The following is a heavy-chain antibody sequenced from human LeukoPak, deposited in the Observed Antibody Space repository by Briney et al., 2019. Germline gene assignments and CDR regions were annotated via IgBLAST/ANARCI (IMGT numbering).Heavy chain of an antibody. V-gene: IGHV4-39*07. CDR3: ARDSVGELDY. CDR2: IYTSGST. J-gene: IGHJ4*02. D-gene: IGHD3-10*01. CDR1: GGPISSSSYY. Sequence: SETLSLTCTVSGGPISSSSYYWGWIRQPPGKGLEWIGRIYTSGSTNYNPSLKSRVTMSVDTSKNQFSLKLSSVTAADTAVYYCARDSVGELDYWGQGTLVTVSS.